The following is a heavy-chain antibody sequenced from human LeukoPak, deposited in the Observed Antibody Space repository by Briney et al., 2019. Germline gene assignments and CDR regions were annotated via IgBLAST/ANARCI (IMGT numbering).Heavy chain of an antibody. CDR1: GFTFSSYS. J-gene: IGHJ6*03. CDR3: AVHYYSYYYMDV. Sequence: GGSLRLSCAAPGFTFSSYSMNWVRQAPGKGLEWVSAISGSGGSTYYADSVKGRFTISRDNSKNTLYLQMNSLRAEDTAVYYCAVHYYSYYYMDVWGKGTTVTVSS. CDR2: ISGSGGST. V-gene: IGHV3-23*01.